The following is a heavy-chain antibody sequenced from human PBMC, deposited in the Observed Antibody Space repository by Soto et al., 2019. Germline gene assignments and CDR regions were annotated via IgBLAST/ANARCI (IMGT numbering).Heavy chain of an antibody. J-gene: IGHJ5*02. CDR1: GGTFSSYA. V-gene: IGHV1-69*13. D-gene: IGHD6-19*01. Sequence: ASVKVSCKASGGTFSSYAISRVRQAPGQGLEWMGGIIPIFGTANYAQKFQGRVTITADESTSTAYMELSSLRSEDTAVYYCARDHPAVAGTGWFDPWGQGTLVTVSS. CDR2: IIPIFGTA. CDR3: ARDHPAVAGTGWFDP.